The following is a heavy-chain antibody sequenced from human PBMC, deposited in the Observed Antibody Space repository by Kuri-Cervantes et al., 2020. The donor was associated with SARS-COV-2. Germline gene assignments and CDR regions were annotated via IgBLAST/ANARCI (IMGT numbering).Heavy chain of an antibody. J-gene: IGHJ3*02. CDR2: IWSDGTNK. Sequence: GGSLRLSCAASEFTFSSYGMHWVRQAPGKGLEWVAVIWSDGTNKYYADSAKGRFTISRDNSKNTLYLQMSSLRAEDTAVYYCVKDPKGFGVSFLVAAFDIWGQGTMVTVSS. V-gene: IGHV3-30*02. CDR3: VKDPKGFGVSFLVAAFDI. CDR1: EFTFSSYG. D-gene: IGHD3-3*02.